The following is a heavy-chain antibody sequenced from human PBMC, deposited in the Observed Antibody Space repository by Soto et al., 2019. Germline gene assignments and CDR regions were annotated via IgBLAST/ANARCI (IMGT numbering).Heavy chain of an antibody. V-gene: IGHV3-30-3*01. J-gene: IGHJ4*02. CDR2: ISYDGSKK. D-gene: IGHD4-17*01. CDR1: GFTFSTFA. Sequence: GGSLRLSCAASGFTFSTFALYWVRQAPGKGLEWVAVISYDGSKKYYADSVRGRFTISRDNSKNTLYLQMNGLRTEDSALYYCTRDMDYGDRAFGDYWGQGTLVTVSS. CDR3: TRDMDYGDRAFGDY.